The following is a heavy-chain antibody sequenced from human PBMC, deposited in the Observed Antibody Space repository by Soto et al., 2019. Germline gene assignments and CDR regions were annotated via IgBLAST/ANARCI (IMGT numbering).Heavy chain of an antibody. J-gene: IGHJ1*01. Sequence: VQLVQSGAEVTKPGASVKLSCEASGYTFTAFPIHWVRQAPGRSPGWMGWINTANGERKYSQKFQGRVTITSDTSASPDYRELSSLTSQDTAMYYCTRAPRVECWGQGTPVT. V-gene: IGHV1-3*04. CDR2: INTANGER. CDR1: GYTFTAFP. CDR3: TRAPRVEC. D-gene: IGHD3-10*01.